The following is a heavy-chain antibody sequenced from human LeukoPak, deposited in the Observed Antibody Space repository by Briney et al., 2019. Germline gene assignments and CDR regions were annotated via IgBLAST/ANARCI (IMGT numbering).Heavy chain of an antibody. V-gene: IGHV1-46*01. Sequence: ASVKVSCKASGYTFTSYYMHWVRQAPGQGLEWMGIINPGGGSTSYAQKFQGRVTMTRGTSTSTVYMELSSLRSEDTAVYYCARSLARDLEFDPWGQGTLVTVSS. CDR2: INPGGGST. CDR1: GYTFTSYY. J-gene: IGHJ5*02. CDR3: ARSLARDLEFDP. D-gene: IGHD3-3*01.